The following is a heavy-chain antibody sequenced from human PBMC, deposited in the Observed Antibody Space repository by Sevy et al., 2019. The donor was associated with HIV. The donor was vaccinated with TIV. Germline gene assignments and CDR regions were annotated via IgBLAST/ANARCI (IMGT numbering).Heavy chain of an antibody. CDR1: GGSFSGYY. V-gene: IGHV4-34*01. CDR2: INHSGST. CDR3: ARGTFYCSGGSCYFAYFDY. Sequence: SETLSLTCAVYGGSFSGYYWSWIRQPPGKGLEWIGEINHSGSTNYNPHLKSRVTISVATSKNQFSLKLSSVTAADTAVYYCARGTFYCSGGSCYFAYFDYWGQGTLVTVSS. D-gene: IGHD2-15*01. J-gene: IGHJ4*02.